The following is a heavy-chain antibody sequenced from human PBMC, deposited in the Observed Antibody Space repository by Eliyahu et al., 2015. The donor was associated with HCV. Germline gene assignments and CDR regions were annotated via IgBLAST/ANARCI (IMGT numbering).Heavy chain of an antibody. CDR2: ISYDGTSK. D-gene: IGHD2-15*01. J-gene: IGHJ6*02. Sequence: VQPGRSLRPSCAASGFTFRNFGMHWVRQAPGKGLEWVALISYDGTSKQYADSVKGRFTISRDNSRNTVYLQMNSLRAEDTAVYYCARDRSGEYCSGGNCYWGDNYYYYGMDVWGQGTTVTVSS. V-gene: IGHV3-30*03. CDR1: GFTFRNFG. CDR3: ARDRSGEYCSGGNCYWGDNYYYYGMDV.